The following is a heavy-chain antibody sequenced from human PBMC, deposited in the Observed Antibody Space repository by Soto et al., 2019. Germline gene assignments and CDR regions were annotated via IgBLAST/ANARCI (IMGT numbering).Heavy chain of an antibody. CDR2: IYYSGST. V-gene: IGHV4-59*01. J-gene: IGHJ4*02. CDR3: ARGRYDILTGYYPFDY. D-gene: IGHD3-9*01. Sequence: SETLSLTCTVSGVSISSYYWSWIRQPPGKGLEWIGYIYYSGSTNYNPSLKSRVTISVDTSKNQFSLKLSSVTAADTAVYYCARGRYDILTGYYPFDYWGQGTLVTVSS. CDR1: GVSISSYY.